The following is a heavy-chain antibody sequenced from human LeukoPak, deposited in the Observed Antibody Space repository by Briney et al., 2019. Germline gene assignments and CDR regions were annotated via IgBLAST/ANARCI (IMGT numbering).Heavy chain of an antibody. Sequence: ASVKVSCKASGYTFTSYYMHWVRQAPGQGLEWMGIINPSGGSTSYAQKFQGRATMTRDTSTSTVYMELSSLRSEDTAVYYCARDAPVVRGVIIAFDYWGQGTLVTVSS. J-gene: IGHJ4*02. CDR3: ARDAPVVRGVIIAFDY. V-gene: IGHV1-46*01. CDR2: INPSGGST. D-gene: IGHD3-10*01. CDR1: GYTFTSYY.